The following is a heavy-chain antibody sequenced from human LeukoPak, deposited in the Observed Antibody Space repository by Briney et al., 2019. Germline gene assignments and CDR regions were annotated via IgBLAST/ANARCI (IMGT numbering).Heavy chain of an antibody. Sequence: GGSLRLSCSASGFAFSTYAMHWVRQAPGKGLEWVAVISYDGSYKDYGDPVKGRFTLSRDNSKSTVFLEMSSLRAEDTAVYHCARARLQWEVRYPRFDSWGQGTLVTVST. J-gene: IGHJ4*02. CDR3: ARARLQWEVRYPRFDS. CDR2: ISYDGSYK. CDR1: GFAFSTYA. V-gene: IGHV3-30*03. D-gene: IGHD1-26*01.